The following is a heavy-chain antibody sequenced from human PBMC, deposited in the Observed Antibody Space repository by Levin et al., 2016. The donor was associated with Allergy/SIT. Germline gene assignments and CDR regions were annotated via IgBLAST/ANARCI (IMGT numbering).Heavy chain of an antibody. Sequence: SETLSLTCTVSGGSISSYYWSWIRQPPGKGLEWIGYIYYSGSTNYSPSFQGHVTISADKSISTAYLQWSSLKASDTAMYYCARQRYDSSGYYYVDYWGQGTLVTVSS. CDR2: IYYSGST. CDR3: ARQRYDSSGYYYVDY. J-gene: IGHJ4*02. CDR1: GGSISSYY. V-gene: IGHV4-59*08. D-gene: IGHD3-22*01.